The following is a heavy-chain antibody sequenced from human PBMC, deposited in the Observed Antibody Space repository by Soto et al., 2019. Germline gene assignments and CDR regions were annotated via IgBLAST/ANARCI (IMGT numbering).Heavy chain of an antibody. CDR2: ISYSGNT. Sequence: SETLSLTCTVSGGSIISGYWSWIRQPPGKGLEWIGYISYSGNTNYNPSLRSRVTMSVDTPKNQFSLRLSSVTTADTAVYYCAGLRGYAGSPIDYWGQGTLVTVSS. J-gene: IGHJ4*02. CDR3: AGLRGYAGSPIDY. CDR1: GGSIISGY. D-gene: IGHD2-15*01. V-gene: IGHV4-59*01.